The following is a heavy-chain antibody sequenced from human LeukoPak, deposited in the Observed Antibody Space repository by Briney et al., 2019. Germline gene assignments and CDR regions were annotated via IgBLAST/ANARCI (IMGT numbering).Heavy chain of an antibody. V-gene: IGHV3-72*01. CDR3: VRSPRDYDRRYYFDF. J-gene: IGHJ4*02. CDR2: TRNKANSYTT. CDR1: GFILSDHY. Sequence: GGSLRLSCAASGFILSDHYMDWVRQAPGKGLERVGRTRNKANSYTTEYAACVKGRFTISRDDSKNSLYLQMNSLKTEDTAVYYCVRSPRDYDRRYYFDFWGQGTLVTVSS. D-gene: IGHD3-22*01.